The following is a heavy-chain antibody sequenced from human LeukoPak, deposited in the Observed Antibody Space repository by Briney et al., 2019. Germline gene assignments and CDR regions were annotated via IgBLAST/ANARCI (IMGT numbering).Heavy chain of an antibody. Sequence: HPGGSLRLSCAASGFTFSSYSMNWVRQAPGKGLEWVSYISSSSTTIYFADSVKGRFTVSRDSSRDTLYLQMNSVRPDDTAVYYCAKDHSDSGRAFEYWGRGTLVTVSS. CDR1: GFTFSSYS. V-gene: IGHV3-48*01. CDR2: ISSSSTTI. CDR3: AKDHSDSGRAFEY. J-gene: IGHJ4*02. D-gene: IGHD1-26*01.